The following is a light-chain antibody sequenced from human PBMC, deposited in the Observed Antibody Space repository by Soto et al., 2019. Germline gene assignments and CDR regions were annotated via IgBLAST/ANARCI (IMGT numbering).Light chain of an antibody. V-gene: IGKV1-9*01. J-gene: IGKJ5*01. CDR3: QQLNSYPLIT. CDR1: QGISSY. Sequence: DIQLTQSPSFLSASVGDRVTITCRASQGISSYLAWYQQKPGKAPKLLIYAASTLQSGVPSRFSGSGSGTEFTLTICSRRPEDFATYFCQQLNSYPLITFDKGTRLAIK. CDR2: AAS.